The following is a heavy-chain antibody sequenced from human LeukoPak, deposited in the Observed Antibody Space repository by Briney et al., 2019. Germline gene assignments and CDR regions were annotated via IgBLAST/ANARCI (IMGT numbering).Heavy chain of an antibody. D-gene: IGHD6-19*01. Sequence: ASVKVSCKASGYTFTGYYMHWVRQAPGQGLEWMGWINPNSGGTNYAQKFQGWVTMTSDTSISTAYMELSRLTSDDTAVYYCARGSVMVVAGMGAMDVWGQGTTVTVSS. CDR1: GYTFTGYY. CDR2: INPNSGGT. V-gene: IGHV1-2*04. CDR3: ARGSVMVVAGMGAMDV. J-gene: IGHJ6*02.